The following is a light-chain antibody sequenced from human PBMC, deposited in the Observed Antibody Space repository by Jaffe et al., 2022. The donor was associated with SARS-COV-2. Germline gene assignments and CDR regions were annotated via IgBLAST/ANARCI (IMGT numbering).Light chain of an antibody. CDR2: GND. J-gene: IGLJ2*01. CDR1: SSNIGSNP. V-gene: IGLV1-44*01. Sequence: QSVLTQPPSASGTPGQRVTISCSGSSSNIGSNPVNWYQQLPGTAPKLLIYGNDQRPSGVPDRFSASKSGTSASLAISGLQSEDEADYYCAAWDDSLNGVVFGGGTKLTVL. CDR3: AAWDDSLNGVV.